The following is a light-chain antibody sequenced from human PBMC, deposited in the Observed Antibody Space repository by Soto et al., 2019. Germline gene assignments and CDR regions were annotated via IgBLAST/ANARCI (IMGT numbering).Light chain of an antibody. CDR3: QQYGSSLYT. J-gene: IGKJ2*01. CDR1: QSLTSSY. Sequence: EIVLTQSPGTLSLSPGERATLSCRASQSLTSSYLAWYQQKPGQAPRLLIYGASSRASGIPDRFIGSGSGTDFTLTISRLEPEDFAVNYCQQYGSSLYTFGQGTKLEIK. V-gene: IGKV3-20*01. CDR2: GAS.